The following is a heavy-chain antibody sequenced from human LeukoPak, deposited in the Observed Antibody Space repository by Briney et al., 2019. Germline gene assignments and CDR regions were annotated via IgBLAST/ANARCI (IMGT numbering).Heavy chain of an antibody. V-gene: IGHV1-2*02. CDR2: INPNSGGT. CDR1: GYTFTGYY. D-gene: IGHD1-26*01. CDR3: ARGSRSRLIVGATLDWFDP. Sequence: ASVKVSCKTSGYTFTGYYMHWVRQAPGQGLEYMGWINPNSGGTNYAQKFQGRVTMTRDTSISTAYMELSRLRSDDTAVYYCARGSRSRLIVGATLDWFDPWGQGTLVTVSS. J-gene: IGHJ5*02.